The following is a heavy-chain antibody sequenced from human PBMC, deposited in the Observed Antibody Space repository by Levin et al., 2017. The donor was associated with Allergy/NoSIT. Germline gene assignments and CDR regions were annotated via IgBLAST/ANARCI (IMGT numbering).Heavy chain of an antibody. CDR1: GFTFSNAW. J-gene: IGHJ3*02. V-gene: IGHV3-15*01. Sequence: PGGSLRLSCAASGFTFSNAWMSWVRQAPGKGLEWVGRIKSKTDGGTTDYAAPVKGRFTISRDDSKNTLYLQMNSLKTEDTAVYYCTTDRTVTMEGAFDIWGQGTMVTVSS. CDR2: IKSKTDGGTT. D-gene: IGHD4-17*01. CDR3: TTDRTVTMEGAFDI.